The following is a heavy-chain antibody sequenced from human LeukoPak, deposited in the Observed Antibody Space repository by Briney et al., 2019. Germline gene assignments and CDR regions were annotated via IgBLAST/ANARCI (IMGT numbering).Heavy chain of an antibody. Sequence: NPSETLSLTCTVSGYPISSGYYWGWIRQPPGKGLEWIGSIYHSGSTYYNPSLKSRVTISVDTSKNQFSLKLSSVTAADTAVYYCARVAVTTDFDYWGQGTLVTVSS. D-gene: IGHD4-11*01. CDR2: IYHSGST. J-gene: IGHJ4*02. CDR3: ARVAVTTDFDY. CDR1: GYPISSGYY. V-gene: IGHV4-38-2*02.